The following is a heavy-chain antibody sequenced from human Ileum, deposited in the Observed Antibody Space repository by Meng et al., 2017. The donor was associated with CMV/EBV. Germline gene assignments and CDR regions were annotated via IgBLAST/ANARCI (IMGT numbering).Heavy chain of an antibody. V-gene: IGHV6-1*01. Sequence: DISGDSVSSNSAAWNWIRQYPSRGLEWLGRTYYRSKWYNDYAASVESRITINPDTSKNQFSLQLNSVTPDDTAVYYCARIAWNVAAFWGQGTLVTVSS. CDR3: ARIAWNVAAF. CDR2: TYYRSKWYN. CDR1: GDSVSSNSAA. J-gene: IGHJ4*02. D-gene: IGHD1-1*01.